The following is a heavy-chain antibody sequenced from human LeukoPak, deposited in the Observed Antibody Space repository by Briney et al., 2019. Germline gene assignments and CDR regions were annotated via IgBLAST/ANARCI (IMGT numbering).Heavy chain of an antibody. J-gene: IGHJ4*02. CDR3: ARSPLPYGAGRGYFDY. V-gene: IGHV4-39*01. CDR1: GGSIRRSYCY. Sequence: SETLSLTCTVSGGSIRRSYCYWGWIRQTPGKGLEWIGSIYDSGSTHYSPSLTSRLTVSVDTSKNQFSLNLTSMTATDTAVYYCARSPLPYGAGRGYFDYWGRGTLVTVSS. D-gene: IGHD3-10*01. CDR2: IYDSGST.